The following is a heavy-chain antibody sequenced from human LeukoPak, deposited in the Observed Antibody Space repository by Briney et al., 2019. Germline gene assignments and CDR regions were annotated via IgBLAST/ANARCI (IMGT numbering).Heavy chain of an antibody. Sequence: PGRSLRLSCAASGFTFSSYAMHWVRQAPGKGLEWVAVISYDGSNKYYADSVKGRFTISRDNSKNTLYLQMNSLRAEDTAVYYCARGRGRTWGQGTLVTVSS. CDR2: ISYDGSNK. D-gene: IGHD3-16*01. CDR1: GFTFSSYA. J-gene: IGHJ4*02. CDR3: ARGRGRT. V-gene: IGHV3-30*01.